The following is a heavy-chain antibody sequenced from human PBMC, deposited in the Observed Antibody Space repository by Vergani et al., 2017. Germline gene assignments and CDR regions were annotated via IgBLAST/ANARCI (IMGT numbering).Heavy chain of an antibody. CDR3: ARDQWELQGGWFDP. CDR2: ISYDGGNE. D-gene: IGHD1-26*01. Sequence: QVQLVESGGGVVQPGRSLRLSCAASGFTFSSYAMHWVRQAPGKGLEWVAVISYDGGNEYYADSVEGRFTISRDNSKNTLYLQMNSLRAEDTAVYYCARDQWELQGGWFDPWGQGTLVTVSS. V-gene: IGHV3-30*04. J-gene: IGHJ5*02. CDR1: GFTFSSYA.